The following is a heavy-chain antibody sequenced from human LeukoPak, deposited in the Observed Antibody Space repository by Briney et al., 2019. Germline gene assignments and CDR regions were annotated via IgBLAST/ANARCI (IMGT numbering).Heavy chain of an antibody. CDR3: AGVGANYGSYFDY. V-gene: IGHV4-31*03. J-gene: IGHJ4*02. Sequence: SETLSLTCTVSGGSISSGGYYWSWIRQHPGKGLEWIGYIYYSGSTYYNPSLKSRVTISVDTSKNQSSLKLSSVTAADTAVYYCAGVGANYGSYFDYWGQGTLVTVSS. D-gene: IGHD4/OR15-4a*01. CDR1: GGSISSGGYY. CDR2: IYYSGST.